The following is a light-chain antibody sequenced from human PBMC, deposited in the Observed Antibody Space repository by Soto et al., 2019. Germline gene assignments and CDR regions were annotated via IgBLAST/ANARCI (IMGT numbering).Light chain of an antibody. V-gene: IGKV1-5*03. J-gene: IGKJ3*01. CDR3: QQYNSSPFT. Sequence: DIQMAQSPSTLSASAGDRVTITCRASQSITSWLAWYQQKPGKAPNLLIYKASILESGVPSRFSGSGSGTEFTLTISSLQPDDFATYYCQQYNSSPFTFGPGTKVDIK. CDR1: QSITSW. CDR2: KAS.